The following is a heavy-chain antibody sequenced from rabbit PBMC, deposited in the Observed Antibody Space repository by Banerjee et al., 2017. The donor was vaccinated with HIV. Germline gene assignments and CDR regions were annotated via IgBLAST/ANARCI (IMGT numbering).Heavy chain of an antibody. V-gene: IGHV1S45*01. CDR1: GIAFSPFA. CDR2: IYPHGGSA. CDR3: ARDVSSMSL. J-gene: IGHJ6*01. Sequence: QEQLVESGGGLVTLGGSLKLSCKASGIAFSPFAISWVRQAPGKGLEWIAYIYPHGGSADYASWVNGRFTISKTSSTTVTLQMTSLTAADTATYFCARDVSSMSLWGPGTLVTVS.